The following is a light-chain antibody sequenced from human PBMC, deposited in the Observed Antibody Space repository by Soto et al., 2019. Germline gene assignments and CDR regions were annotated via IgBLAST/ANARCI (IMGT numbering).Light chain of an antibody. CDR2: DAS. CDR3: QHYALYSAS. J-gene: IGKJ1*01. CDR1: QNIFTY. V-gene: IGKV1-5*01. Sequence: DILMTQSPSTLSASVGDRVTISCRASQNIFTYLAWYQQKPGKAPKLLIFDASTLQSGVPPRFSGSGSGTEFTLTISSLQPDDFATYYCQHYALYSASFGPGTKV.